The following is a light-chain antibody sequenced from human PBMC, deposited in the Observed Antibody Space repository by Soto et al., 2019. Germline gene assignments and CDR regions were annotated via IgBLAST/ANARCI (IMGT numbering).Light chain of an antibody. CDR2: DAS. Sequence: EIVLTQSPATLSLSPGERATLSCRASQSVSSFLAWYQQKSGQTPRLLIYDASNRASGIPARFISSLEPEDFAVYYCQHRSNWLGTFGPGTKVDIK. CDR3: QHRSNWLGT. CDR1: QSVSSF. V-gene: IGKV3-11*01. J-gene: IGKJ3*01.